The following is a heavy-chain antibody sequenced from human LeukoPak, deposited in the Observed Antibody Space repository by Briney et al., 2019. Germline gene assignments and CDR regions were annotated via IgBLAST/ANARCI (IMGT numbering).Heavy chain of an antibody. CDR1: GFTVSSNY. V-gene: IGHV3-66*01. CDR3: ARDRSGTCRNDH. Sequence: GGSLRLSCAASGFTVSSNYMSWVRQAPGKGLEWVSFIYSGARNYYADSVKGRFTISRDNSKNTLYLQMNSLRAEDTAVYYCARDRSGTCRNDHWGQGTLVTVSS. J-gene: IGHJ4*02. D-gene: IGHD1-26*01. CDR2: IYSGARN.